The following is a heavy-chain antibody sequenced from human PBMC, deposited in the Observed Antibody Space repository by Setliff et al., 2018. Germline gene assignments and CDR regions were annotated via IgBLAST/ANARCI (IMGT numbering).Heavy chain of an antibody. V-gene: IGHV4-59*12. J-gene: IGHJ4*02. CDR1: GGSISVYY. CDR2: ISSGST. D-gene: IGHD1-26*01. CDR3: ARLGGGGNNYFDY. Sequence: SETLSLTCTVSGGSISVYYWTWFRQPPGKGLEWIGYISSGSTYYNPSLKSRVTISVDTSKNQFSLKLSSVTAADTAMYYCARLGGGGNNYFDYWGQGTLVTVSS.